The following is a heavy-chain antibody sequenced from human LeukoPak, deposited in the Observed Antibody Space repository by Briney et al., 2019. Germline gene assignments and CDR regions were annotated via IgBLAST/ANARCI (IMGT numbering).Heavy chain of an antibody. CDR3: AKEGLYDYVWGSYRSDAFDI. CDR2: ISGSGGST. D-gene: IGHD3-16*02. J-gene: IGHJ3*02. V-gene: IGHV3-23*01. Sequence: PGGSLRLSCAASGFTFSRYAMSWVRQAPGKGLEWVSAISGSGGSTYYADSVKGRFTISRDNSKNTLYLQMNSLRAEDTAVYYCAKEGLYDYVWGSYRSDAFDIWGQGTMVTVSS. CDR1: GFTFSRYA.